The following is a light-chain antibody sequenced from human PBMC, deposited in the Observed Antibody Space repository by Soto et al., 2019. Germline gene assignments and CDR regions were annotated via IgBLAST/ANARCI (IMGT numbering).Light chain of an antibody. CDR1: QSIAGNY. CDR3: QRYGRLTPIT. V-gene: IGKV3-20*01. CDR2: GAF. Sequence: EIVLTQSPGTLSLSPGERATLSCRASQSIAGNYLAWYQQKSGQAPRLLIYGAFTRDPGIPDRFTGSGSGTTFTLTISRLEPGDFAVYSCQRYGRLTPITFGQGTRLEIK. J-gene: IGKJ5*01.